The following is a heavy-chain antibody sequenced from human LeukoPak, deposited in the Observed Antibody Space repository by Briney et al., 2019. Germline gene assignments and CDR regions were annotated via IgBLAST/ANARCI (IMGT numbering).Heavy chain of an antibody. Sequence: KTGGSLRLSCAASGFTFSSYFMNWVRQAPGKGLEWVSSISSTSSYIYYADSVKGRFTISRDNAKNSLYVQMNNLRAEDTAVYYCARDQGDAYCYFDFWGQGTLVTVSS. CDR1: GFTFSSYF. V-gene: IGHV3-21*06. D-gene: IGHD5-24*01. CDR3: ARDQGDAYCYFDF. CDR2: ISSTSSYI. J-gene: IGHJ4*02.